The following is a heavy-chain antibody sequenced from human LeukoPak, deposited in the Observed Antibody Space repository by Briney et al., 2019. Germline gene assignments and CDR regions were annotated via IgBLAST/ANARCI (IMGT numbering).Heavy chain of an antibody. CDR3: ARVGSFYYFDH. D-gene: IGHD3-10*01. CDR2: IHSGGTT. Sequence: GGSLRLSCAASGITVSTNYMTWVRQAPGKGLEWVSVIHSGGTTSYVDSVKGRFTISRDNSKNTLYLQMNSLRAEDTAVYFCARVGSFYYFDHWGQGTLVTVSS. V-gene: IGHV3-53*05. CDR1: GITVSTNY. J-gene: IGHJ4*02.